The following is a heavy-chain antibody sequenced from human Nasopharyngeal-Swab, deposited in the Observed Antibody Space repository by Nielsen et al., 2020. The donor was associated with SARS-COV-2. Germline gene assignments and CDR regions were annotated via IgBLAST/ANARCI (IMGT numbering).Heavy chain of an antibody. CDR3: AIEVVGGLVDS. J-gene: IGHJ4*02. CDR2: FYYSGIT. V-gene: IGHV4-59*12. D-gene: IGHD1-26*01. Sequence: SETLSLTCTVSGGSISSYYWSWIRQSPGKGLEWIGYFYYSGITNYNPSLKSRVTILIDTSKNQFSLKLNSVTAADTAVYYCAIEVVGGLVDSWVLGTLVPVSS. CDR1: GGSISSYY.